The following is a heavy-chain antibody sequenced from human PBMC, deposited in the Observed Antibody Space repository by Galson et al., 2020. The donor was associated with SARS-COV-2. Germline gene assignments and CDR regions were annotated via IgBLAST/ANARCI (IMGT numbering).Heavy chain of an antibody. CDR3: ARDPLSDYGCKSHFDY. CDR1: GYSISSGYY. Sequence: SQTLSLTCAVSGYSISSGYYWGWIRQPPGKGLEWIGSIYHRGSTYYNPSLKSRVTISVDTSKNQFSLKLTSLTAADTAVYYCARDPLSDYGCKSHFDYWGQGALVTVSS. D-gene: IGHD4-17*01. CDR2: IYHRGST. V-gene: IGHV4-38-2*02. J-gene: IGHJ4*02.